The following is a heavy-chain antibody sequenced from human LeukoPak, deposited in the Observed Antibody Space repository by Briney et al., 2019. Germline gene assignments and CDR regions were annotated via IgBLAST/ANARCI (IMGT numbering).Heavy chain of an antibody. V-gene: IGHV3-48*03. CDR3: ARVIGTAAGFDY. Sequence: PGGSLRLSCAASGFTFSSYEMNWVRQAPGKGLEWVSYISSSGSTIYYADSVKGRFTISRDNAKNSLYLQMNSLRAEDTAVYYCARVIGTAAGFDYWGQGTLVTVSS. J-gene: IGHJ4*02. D-gene: IGHD6-13*01. CDR2: ISSSGSTI. CDR1: GFTFSSYE.